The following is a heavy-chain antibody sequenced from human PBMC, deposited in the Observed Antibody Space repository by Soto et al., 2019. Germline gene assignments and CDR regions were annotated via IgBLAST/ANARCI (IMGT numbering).Heavy chain of an antibody. J-gene: IGHJ4*02. Sequence: GGSLRLSCAASGFTFSTHAMTWVRQAPGKGLEWVSTIGASGAKFYPDSVKGRVTITRDTSASTANMELSSLRSEDTAVYYCAGHFGYSSSWYYFDYWGQGTLVTVSS. CDR3: AGHFGYSSSWYYFDY. V-gene: IGHV3-23*01. CDR1: GFTFSTHA. D-gene: IGHD6-13*01. CDR2: IGASGAK.